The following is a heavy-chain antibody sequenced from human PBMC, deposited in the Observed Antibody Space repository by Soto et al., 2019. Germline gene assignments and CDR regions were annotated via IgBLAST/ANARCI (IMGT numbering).Heavy chain of an antibody. CDR2: ISYDGSNK. CDR1: GFTFSSYA. J-gene: IGHJ5*02. V-gene: IGHV3-30-3*01. D-gene: IGHD3-10*01. Sequence: VQLVESGGGVVQPGRSLRLSCAASGFTFSSYAMHWVRQAPGKGLEWVAVISYDGSNKYYADSVKGRFTISRGNSKNTLYLQMNSLRAEDTAVYYCARDFTNYGSGRYNWFDPWGQGTLVTVSS. CDR3: ARDFTNYGSGRYNWFDP.